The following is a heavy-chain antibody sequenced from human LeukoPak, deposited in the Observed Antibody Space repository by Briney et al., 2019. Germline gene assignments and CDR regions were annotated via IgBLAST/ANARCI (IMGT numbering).Heavy chain of an antibody. J-gene: IGHJ5*02. D-gene: IGHD6-13*01. CDR1: GGSISSSSYY. CDR2: ISYSWIT. CDR3: ARGLSSSSWYNWFDP. Sequence: SETLSLTCTVSGGSISSSSYYWGWTRQPPGKGLEWIASISYSWITYYNPSLKSRVIISVDTSKNQFSLKLSSVTAADTAVYFCARGLSSSSWYNWFDPWGQGTLVTVSS. V-gene: IGHV4-39*01.